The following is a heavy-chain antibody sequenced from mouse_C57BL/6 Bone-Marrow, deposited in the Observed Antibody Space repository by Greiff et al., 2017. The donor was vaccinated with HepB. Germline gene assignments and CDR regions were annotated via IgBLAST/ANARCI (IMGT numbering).Heavy chain of an antibody. V-gene: IGHV5-4*01. CDR2: ISDGGSYT. CDR3: AREDYYGSSLFAY. D-gene: IGHD1-1*01. J-gene: IGHJ3*01. Sequence: EVQRVESGGGLVKPGGSLKLSCAASGFTFSSYAMSWVRQTPEKRLEWVATISDGGSYTYYPDNVKGRFTISRDNAKNNLYLQMSHLKSEDTAMYYCAREDYYGSSLFAYWGQGTLVTVSA. CDR1: GFTFSSYA.